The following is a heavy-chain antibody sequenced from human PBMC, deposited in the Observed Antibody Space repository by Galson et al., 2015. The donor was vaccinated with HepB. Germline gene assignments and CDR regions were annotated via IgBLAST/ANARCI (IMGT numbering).Heavy chain of an antibody. J-gene: IGHJ2*01. CDR1: GFTVSSNS. V-gene: IGHV3-53*01. D-gene: IGHD4-17*01. CDR3: AGGGMTTVTTAEYWYFDL. CDR2: IYSGGST. Sequence: SLRLSCAASGFTVSSNSMSWVRQAPGKGLEWVSVIYSGGSTYYADSVKGRFTISRDNSKNTLYLQMNSLRAEDTAVYYCAGGGMTTVTTAEYWYFDLWGRGTLVTVSS.